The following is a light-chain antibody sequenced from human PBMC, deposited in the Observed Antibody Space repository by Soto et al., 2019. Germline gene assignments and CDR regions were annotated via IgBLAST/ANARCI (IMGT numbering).Light chain of an antibody. CDR1: QSVSSNY. J-gene: IGKJ4*01. V-gene: IGKV3-20*01. CDR3: QQSGKSFPLT. Sequence: EIVLTQSPGTLSLSPGERATLSCRASQSVSSNYLAWYQQKPGQAPKLLICGASSRATGIPDRFSGSGSGTDFILTISRLEPEDFAMYYCQQSGKSFPLTFGGGTKLEI. CDR2: GAS.